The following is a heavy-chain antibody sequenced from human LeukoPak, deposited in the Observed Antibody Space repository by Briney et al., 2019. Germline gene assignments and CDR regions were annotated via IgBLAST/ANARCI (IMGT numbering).Heavy chain of an antibody. CDR2: ISVYNGNT. D-gene: IGHD5-12*01. J-gene: IGHJ4*02. V-gene: IGHV1-18*04. CDR3: ARVRGYSGSEDH. CDR1: GYTFTSYG. Sequence: ASVKVCCKASGYTFTSYGISWVGQAPGQGLEWMGWISVYNGNTIYAQKLQGRVTMTTDTSTSTAYMDLRSLRSDDTAVYYCARVRGYSGSEDHWGQGTLVTVSS.